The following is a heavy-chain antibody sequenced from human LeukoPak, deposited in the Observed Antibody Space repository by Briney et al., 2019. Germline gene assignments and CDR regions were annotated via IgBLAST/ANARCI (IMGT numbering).Heavy chain of an antibody. Sequence: PSETLSLTCTVSGGSISSGGYYWSWIRQHPGKGLEWIGYIYYSGSTYYNLSLKSRVTISVDTSKNQFSLKLSSVTAADTAVYYCARGYRDYDFWSGFCWFDPWGQGTLVTVSS. V-gene: IGHV4-30-4*08. CDR2: IYYSGST. CDR3: ARGYRDYDFWSGFCWFDP. D-gene: IGHD3-3*01. CDR1: GGSISSGGYY. J-gene: IGHJ5*02.